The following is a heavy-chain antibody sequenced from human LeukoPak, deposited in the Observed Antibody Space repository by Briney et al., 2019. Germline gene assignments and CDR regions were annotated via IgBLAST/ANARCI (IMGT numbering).Heavy chain of an antibody. CDR2: IYYSGST. V-gene: IGHV4-59*01. CDR3: ARTVLGYSSSWYYYYGMDV. CDR1: GGSISGYY. Sequence: SETLCLTCTVSGGSISGYYWSWIRQPPGKGLEWIGYIYYSGSTNYNPSLKSRVTISVDTSKNQFSLKLSSVTAADTAVYYCARTVLGYSSSWYYYYGMDVWGQGTTVTVSS. J-gene: IGHJ6*02. D-gene: IGHD6-13*01.